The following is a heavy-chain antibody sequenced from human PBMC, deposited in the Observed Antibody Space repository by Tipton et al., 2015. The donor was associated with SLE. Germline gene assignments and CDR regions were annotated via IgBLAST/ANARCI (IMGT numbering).Heavy chain of an antibody. CDR1: GGSISTYY. Sequence: TLSLTCTVSGGSISTYYWSWIRQPPGKGLEWIGYIYYSGSTNYSPSLKSRVTISVDTSKDQFSLKLSSVTAADTAVYHCARGESSGYLYYFDYWGQGTLVTVSS. J-gene: IGHJ4*02. D-gene: IGHD3-22*01. CDR3: ARGESSGYLYYFDY. V-gene: IGHV4-59*01. CDR2: IYYSGST.